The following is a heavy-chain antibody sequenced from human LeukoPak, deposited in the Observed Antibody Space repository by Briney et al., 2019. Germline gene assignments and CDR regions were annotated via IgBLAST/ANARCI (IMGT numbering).Heavy chain of an antibody. CDR3: ARDGEYSSLYYYYYMDV. CDR2: IKLDGSEK. J-gene: IGHJ6*03. Sequence: PGGSLRLSSAPSVFTSSGDWMSWVRQAPGGGLGWGSNIKLDGSEKYYVDSVKGRFTISRDKAKNSLYMQMNSLRAEDTAVYYCARDGEYSSLYYYYYMDVWGKGTTVTVSS. CDR1: VFTSSGDW. D-gene: IGHD6-6*01. V-gene: IGHV3-7*01.